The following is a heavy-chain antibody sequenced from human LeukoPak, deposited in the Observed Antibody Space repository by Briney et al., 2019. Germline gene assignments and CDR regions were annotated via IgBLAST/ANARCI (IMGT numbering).Heavy chain of an antibody. V-gene: IGHV1-46*01. CDR1: RYTFTSYH. J-gene: IGHJ4*02. CDR3: ARDSSICSGGSCYSGGIDY. Sequence: GASVKVSFTASRYTFTSYHMHWVRQAPGQGLEWMGIINPSGGSTSYAQKFQGRVTMTRDMSTSTVYMELSSLRSGDTAVYYCARDSSICSGGSCYSGGIDYWGQGTLVTVSS. CDR2: INPSGGST. D-gene: IGHD2-15*01.